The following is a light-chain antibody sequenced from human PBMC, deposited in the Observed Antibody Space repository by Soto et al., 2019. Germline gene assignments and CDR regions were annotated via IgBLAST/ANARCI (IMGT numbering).Light chain of an antibody. V-gene: IGKV3-20*01. CDR1: QSVSSNY. Sequence: ESVLTQSPGTLSLSPGERATHSCRASQSVSSNYLAWYQQKPGQAPRLLIYGASSRATGIPDRFSGSGSGTDFTLTISRLEPEDFAVYYCQQYGSSSITFGQGTRLEIK. J-gene: IGKJ5*01. CDR3: QQYGSSSIT. CDR2: GAS.